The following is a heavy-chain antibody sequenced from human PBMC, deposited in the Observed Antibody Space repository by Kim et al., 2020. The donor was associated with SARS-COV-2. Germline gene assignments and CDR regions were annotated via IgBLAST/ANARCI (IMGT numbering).Heavy chain of an antibody. CDR2: ISYDGSNK. D-gene: IGHD4-4*01. J-gene: IGHJ4*02. CDR3: AKETITPRTRSYYFDY. V-gene: IGHV3-30*18. Sequence: GGSLRLSCAASGFTFSSYGMHWVRQAPGKGLEWVAVISYDGSNKYYADSVKGRFTISRDNSKNTLYLQMNSLRAEDTAVYYCAKETITPRTRSYYFDYWGQGTLVTVSS. CDR1: GFTFSSYG.